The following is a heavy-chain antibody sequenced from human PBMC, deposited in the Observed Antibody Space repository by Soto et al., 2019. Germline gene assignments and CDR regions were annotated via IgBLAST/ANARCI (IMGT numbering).Heavy chain of an antibody. D-gene: IGHD3-10*01. J-gene: IGHJ2*01. CDR2: ISGSGGST. CDR3: AKDQSLYYYGSGSYFWWDWYFDL. V-gene: IGHV3-23*01. Sequence: EVQLLESGGGLVQPGGSLRLSCAASGFTFSSYAMSWVRQAPGKELEWVSAISGSGGSTYYADSVKGRFTISRDNSKNTLYLQMNSLRAEDTAVYYCAKDQSLYYYGSGSYFWWDWYFDLWGRGTLVTVSS. CDR1: GFTFSSYA.